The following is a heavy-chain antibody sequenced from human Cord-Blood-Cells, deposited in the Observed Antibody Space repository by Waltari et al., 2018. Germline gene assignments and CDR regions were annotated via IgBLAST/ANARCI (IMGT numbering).Heavy chain of an antibody. D-gene: IGHD1-26*01. CDR2: ISAYNGNT. J-gene: IGHJ6*02. Sequence: QVQLVQSGAEVKKPGASVKVSCKASGYTFTSYGISWVRQAPGQGLEWMGWISAYNGNTNYAQKLKGSAAMTTKPSTITAYMELRSLRADDTAVYYCARDEAGGGSYYYYYYGMDVWGQGTTVTVSS. CDR3: ARDEAGGGSYYYYYYGMDV. V-gene: IGHV1-18*01. CDR1: GYTFTSYG.